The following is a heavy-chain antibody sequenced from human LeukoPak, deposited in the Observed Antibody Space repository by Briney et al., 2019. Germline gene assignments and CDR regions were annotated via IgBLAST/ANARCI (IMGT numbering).Heavy chain of an antibody. D-gene: IGHD3-16*02. CDR3: AGSDTIGYTPREWDYWYFDL. Sequence: TGGSLRLSCSASGFTFSRYSMNWVRQAPGKGLEWVSSISSGSSYRYYADSMKGRFTISRDNAKYSLYLQMNSLRAEDTAVYYCAGSDTIGYTPREWDYWYFDLWGRGTLVSVSS. J-gene: IGHJ2*01. CDR2: ISSGSSYR. V-gene: IGHV3-21*01. CDR1: GFTFSRYS.